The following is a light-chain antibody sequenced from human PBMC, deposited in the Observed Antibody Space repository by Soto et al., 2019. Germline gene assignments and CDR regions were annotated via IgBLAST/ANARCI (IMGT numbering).Light chain of an antibody. Sequence: QSVLTQPASVSGSPGQSITISCTGTRSDVGDYNYVSWYQQHSGKAHKLMIYEVSNRPSGVSNRFSGSKSGNTASLTISGRQAEDEADYYCNSYRSGSTPVVFGGGTKLTVL. CDR1: RSDVGDYNY. J-gene: IGLJ2*01. CDR3: NSYRSGSTPVV. V-gene: IGLV2-14*01. CDR2: EVS.